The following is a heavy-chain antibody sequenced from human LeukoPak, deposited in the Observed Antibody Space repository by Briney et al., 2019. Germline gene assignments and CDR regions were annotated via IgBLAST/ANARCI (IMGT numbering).Heavy chain of an antibody. CDR3: ARAERYQLLSA. CDR2: IYYSGST. J-gene: IGHJ5*02. V-gene: IGHV4-39*07. D-gene: IGHD2-2*01. CDR1: GGSISSSSYY. Sequence: KSSETLSLTCTVSGGSISSSSYYWGWIRQPPGKGLEWIGSIYYSGSTYYNPSLKSRVTISVDTSKNQFSLKLSSVTAADTAVYYCARAERYQLLSAWGQGTLVTVSS.